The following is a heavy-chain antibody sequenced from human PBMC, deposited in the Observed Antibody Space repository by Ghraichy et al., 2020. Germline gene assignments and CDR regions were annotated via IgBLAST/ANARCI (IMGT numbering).Heavy chain of an antibody. CDR3: AKSGSVAGAYHFDF. D-gene: IGHD6-19*01. CDR1: GFTFNKYD. V-gene: IGHV3-23*01. Sequence: SCAASGFTFNKYDMTWVRQAPGKGLEWVSTISGRGDTTYYADSVKGRFTVSRDNVKNTLYLQMNSLRAEDASVYYCAKSGSVAGAYHFDFLGQG. CDR2: ISGRGDTT. J-gene: IGHJ4*02.